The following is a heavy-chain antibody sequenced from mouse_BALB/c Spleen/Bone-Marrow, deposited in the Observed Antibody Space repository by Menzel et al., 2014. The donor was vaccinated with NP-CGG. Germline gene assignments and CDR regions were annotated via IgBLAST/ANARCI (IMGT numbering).Heavy chain of an antibody. CDR2: ISPSNGGT. V-gene: IGHV1S81*02. Sequence: QVHLQQPGAELVKPGASVKLSCKASGYTFTSYYMYWVKQRPGQGLEWIGEISPSNGGTNFNEKFKSKATLTVDKSSSTAYMQLSSLTSEDSAVYYCTRSTMITYYDYWGQGTTLTVSS. J-gene: IGHJ2*01. CDR1: GYTFTSYY. D-gene: IGHD2-4*01. CDR3: TRSTMITYYDY.